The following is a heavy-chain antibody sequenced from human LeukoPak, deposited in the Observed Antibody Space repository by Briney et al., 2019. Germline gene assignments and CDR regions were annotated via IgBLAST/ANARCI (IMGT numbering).Heavy chain of an antibody. J-gene: IGHJ4*02. CDR2: ISAYNGNT. CDR1: GYTFTSYG. CDR3: ATGLRGYSYGGFDY. Sequence: VASVKVSCKASGYTFTSYGISWVRQAPGQGLEWMGWISAYNGNTNYAQKLQGRVTMTTDTSTSTAYMELRSLRSDDTAVYYCATGLRGYSYGGFDYWGQGTLVTVSS. D-gene: IGHD5-18*01. V-gene: IGHV1-18*01.